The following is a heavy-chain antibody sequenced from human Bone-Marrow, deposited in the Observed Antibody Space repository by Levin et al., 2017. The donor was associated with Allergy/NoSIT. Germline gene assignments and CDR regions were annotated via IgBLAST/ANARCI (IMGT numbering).Heavy chain of an antibody. V-gene: IGHV3-74*01. CDR2: INSDGSST. J-gene: IGHJ5*02. CDR3: ARGAPGPVVNYYDSSGFVDWFDP. D-gene: IGHD3-22*01. CDR1: GFTFSSYW. Sequence: GESLKISCAASGFTFSSYWMHWVRQAPGKGLVWVSRINSDGSSTSYADSVKGRFTISRDNAKNTLYLQMNSLRAEDTAVYYCARGAPGPVVNYYDSSGFVDWFDPWGQGTLVTVSS.